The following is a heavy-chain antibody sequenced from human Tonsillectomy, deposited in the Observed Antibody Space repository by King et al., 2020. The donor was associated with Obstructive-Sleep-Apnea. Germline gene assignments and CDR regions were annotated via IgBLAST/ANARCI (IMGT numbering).Heavy chain of an antibody. CDR2: IIPIFGTA. J-gene: IGHJ4*02. CDR1: GGTFSSYA. V-gene: IGHV1-69*01. CDR3: ARENSQWLAIDY. D-gene: IGHD6-19*01. Sequence: QVQLVQSGAEVKKPGSSVKVSCKASGGTFSSYAISWVRQAPGQGLEWMGGIIPIFGTANYAQKFQARGTITPDDSTSPAYMELSSLRSEDTAVYYCARENSQWLAIDYWGQGTLVTVSS.